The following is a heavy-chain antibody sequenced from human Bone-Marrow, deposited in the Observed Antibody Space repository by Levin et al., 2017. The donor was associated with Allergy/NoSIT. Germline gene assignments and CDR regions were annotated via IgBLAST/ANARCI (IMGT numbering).Heavy chain of an antibody. J-gene: IGHJ4*02. D-gene: IGHD3-9*01. CDR3: ARDPEEHTLLRYFDY. CDR2: ISSSSSYT. CDR1: GFTFSDYY. Sequence: GGSLRLSCAASGFTFSDYYMSWIRQAPGKGLEYVSYISSSSSYTKYADSVKGRFTISRDNAKNSLYLQMNSLRAEDTAVYYCARDPEEHTLLRYFDYWGQGTLVTVSS. V-gene: IGHV3-11*05.